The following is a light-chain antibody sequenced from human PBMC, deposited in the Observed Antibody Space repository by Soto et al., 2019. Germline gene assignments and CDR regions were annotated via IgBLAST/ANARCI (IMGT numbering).Light chain of an antibody. CDR2: GAS. CDR3: QHYNNWPPWT. V-gene: IGKV3-15*01. CDR1: QNVSSN. Sequence: EIVMTQSPATLSVSPGERATLSCRASQNVSSNLAWYQQKPGQAPRLLIYGASTRATGIPARFSGSGSGTEFTLTISSLQSEDFAVYYCQHYNNWPPWTFGHGTKVEVK. J-gene: IGKJ1*01.